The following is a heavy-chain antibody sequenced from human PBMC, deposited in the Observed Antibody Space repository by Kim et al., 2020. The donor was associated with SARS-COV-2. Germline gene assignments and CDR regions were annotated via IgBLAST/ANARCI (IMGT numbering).Heavy chain of an antibody. J-gene: IGHJ6*02. D-gene: IGHD6-13*01. Sequence: SETLSLTCAVYGGSFSGYYWSWIRQPPGKGLEWIGEINHSGSTNYNPSLKSRVTISVDTSKNQFSLKLSSVTAADTAVYYCARVLNVVAAAGSALTNPAYYGMDVWGQGTTVTVSS. CDR2: INHSGST. V-gene: IGHV4-34*01. CDR1: GGSFSGYY. CDR3: ARVLNVVAAAGSALTNPAYYGMDV.